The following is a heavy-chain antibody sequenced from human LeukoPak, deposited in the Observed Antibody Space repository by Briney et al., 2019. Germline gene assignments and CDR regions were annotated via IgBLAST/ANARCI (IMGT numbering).Heavy chain of an antibody. D-gene: IGHD2-8*01. J-gene: IGHJ4*02. V-gene: IGHV4-34*01. CDR1: GGSFSGYY. Sequence: PSETLSLTCAVYGGSFSGYYWSWIRQPPGKVLEWIGEINHSGSTNYNPSLKSRVTISVDTSKNQFSLKLSSVTAADTAVYYCARLPSDYCTNGVCYTDYFDYWGQGTLVTVSS. CDR3: ARLPSDYCTNGVCYTDYFDY. CDR2: INHSGST.